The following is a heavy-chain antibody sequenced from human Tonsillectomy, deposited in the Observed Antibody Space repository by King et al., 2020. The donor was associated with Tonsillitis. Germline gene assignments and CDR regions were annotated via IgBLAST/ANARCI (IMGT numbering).Heavy chain of an antibody. Sequence: VQLVESGGGLVKPGGSLRLSCAASGFTFTNAWMSWVRQAPGKGLQWVGRIKSKSDAETKDYAAPVKGRFTISRDDSKNTLYLQMNSLHTEDTAVYYCTTHSRHCSKIDYWGQGTLVTVSS. CDR3: TTHSRHCSKIDY. CDR2: IKSKSDAETK. J-gene: IGHJ4*02. V-gene: IGHV3-15*01. D-gene: IGHD2-2*01. CDR1: GFTFTNAW.